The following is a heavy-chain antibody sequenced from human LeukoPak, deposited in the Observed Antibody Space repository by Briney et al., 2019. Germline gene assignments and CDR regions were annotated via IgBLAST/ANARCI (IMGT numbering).Heavy chain of an antibody. V-gene: IGHV1-3*01. CDR3: ARFSASSGYYIDY. J-gene: IGHJ4*02. D-gene: IGHD3-22*01. CDR2: INAGNGNT. Sequence: ASVKVSCKASGYTFTSYAMHWVRQAPGQRLEWMGWINAGNGNTKYSQNFQGRVTFTGDTSASTAYMELSSLRSEDTAAYYCARFSASSGYYIDYWGQGTLVTVSS. CDR1: GYTFTSYA.